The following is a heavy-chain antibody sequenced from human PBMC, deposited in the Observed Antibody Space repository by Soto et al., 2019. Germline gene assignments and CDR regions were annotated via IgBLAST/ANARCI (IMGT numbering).Heavy chain of an antibody. J-gene: IGHJ6*02. Sequence: GGSLRLSCAASGFTFSSYAMSWVRQAPGKGLEWVSAISGSGGSTYYADSVKGRFTISRDNSKNTLYLQMNSLRAEDTAVYYCAKDPHIVVVPAAPQPSYYYYGMDVWGQGTTVTVSS. CDR2: ISGSGGST. CDR3: AKDPHIVVVPAAPQPSYYYYGMDV. V-gene: IGHV3-23*01. CDR1: GFTFSSYA. D-gene: IGHD2-2*01.